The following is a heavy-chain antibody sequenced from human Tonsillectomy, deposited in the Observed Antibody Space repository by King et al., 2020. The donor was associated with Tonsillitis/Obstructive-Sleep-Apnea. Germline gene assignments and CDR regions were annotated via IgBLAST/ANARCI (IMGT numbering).Heavy chain of an antibody. Sequence: VQLVQSGVEVKQPGASVRVSCEASGYTFTSYGVSWVRQAPGQGLEWMGWISTYNGNTKYAQKLQGRVTMTTDTSTNTAYMELRRLRSDDPAVYYCAREAVAATLDYLGQGTLVTVSS. J-gene: IGHJ4*02. CDR3: AREAVAATLDY. V-gene: IGHV1-18*04. CDR1: GYTFTSYG. CDR2: ISTYNGNT. D-gene: IGHD2-15*01.